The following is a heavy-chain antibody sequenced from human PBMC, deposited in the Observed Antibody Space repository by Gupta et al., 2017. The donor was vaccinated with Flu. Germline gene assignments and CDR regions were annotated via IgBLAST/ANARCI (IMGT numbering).Heavy chain of an antibody. Sequence: SLTCTVSGGSISSGGYYWSWIRQHPGKCLEWIGYIYYSGSTYYNPSLKSRVTRAVDKSKNQFSLQLSSVTAADTAVYYCATLAVAGKSKAFDYWGQGTLVTVSS. CDR1: GGSISSGGYY. J-gene: IGHJ4*02. CDR3: ATLAVAGKSKAFDY. CDR2: IYYSGST. V-gene: IGHV4-31*03. D-gene: IGHD6-19*01.